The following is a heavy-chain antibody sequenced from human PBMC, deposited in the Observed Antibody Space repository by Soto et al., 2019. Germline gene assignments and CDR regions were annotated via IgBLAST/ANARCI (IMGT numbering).Heavy chain of an antibody. CDR3: ARDRASNPYYYYGMDV. CDR1: GFTFSSYW. V-gene: IGHV3-7*01. J-gene: IGHJ6*02. CDR2: IKQDGSEI. D-gene: IGHD1-26*01. Sequence: EVQLVESGGGLVQPGGSLRLSCAASGFTFSSYWMSWVRQAPGKGLEWVANIKQDGSEIYYVDSVKGRFTISRDNAKNSLYLQMNSLRAEDTAVDYCARDRASNPYYYYGMDVWGQGTTVTVSS.